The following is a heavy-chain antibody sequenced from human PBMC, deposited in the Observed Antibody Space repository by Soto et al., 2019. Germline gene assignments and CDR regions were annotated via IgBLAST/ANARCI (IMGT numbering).Heavy chain of an antibody. CDR2: IYHTGTT. D-gene: IGHD5-18*01. CDR1: GGSINSGDYS. CDR3: ARDHPHSYGVYYFDY. J-gene: IGHJ4*02. Sequence: PSETLSLTCTVSGGSINSGDYSWTWIRQPPGKGLEWIGYIYHTGTTYYNMSLKSRVTISVDRSKNQFSLKLSSVTAADTAVYYCARDHPHSYGVYYFDYWGQGTPVTRLL. V-gene: IGHV4-30-2*01.